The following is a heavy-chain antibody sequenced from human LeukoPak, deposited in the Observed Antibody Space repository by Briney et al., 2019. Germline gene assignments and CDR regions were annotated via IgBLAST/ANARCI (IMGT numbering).Heavy chain of an antibody. V-gene: IGHV3-21*01. Sequence: GGSLRLSCAASGFTFSSYAMSWVRQAPGKGLEWVSSISSSSSYIYYADSVKGRFTISRDNAKNSLYLQMNSLRAEDTAVYYCARGTAGIDYWGQGTLVTVSS. CDR3: ARGTAGIDY. D-gene: IGHD6-13*01. CDR1: GFTFSSYA. CDR2: ISSSSSYI. J-gene: IGHJ4*02.